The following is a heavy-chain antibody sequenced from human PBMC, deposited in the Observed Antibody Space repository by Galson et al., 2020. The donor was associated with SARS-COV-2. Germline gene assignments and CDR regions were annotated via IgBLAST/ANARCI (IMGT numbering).Heavy chain of an antibody. CDR2: VYYSGST. CDR1: GGSIRRGRYY. Sequence: ETSEPLSLTCPVPGGSIRRGRYYWGWIRQPTGQGLEWLGSVYYSGSTYYTPSLRSRVTLSIDTSKNQCSLKLTSVPAADTAVYYCARHSPRLYQFWFDSWGQGTRVTVSS. CDR3: ARHSPRLYQFWFDS. V-gene: IGHV4-39*01. D-gene: IGHD6-6*01. J-gene: IGHJ5*01.